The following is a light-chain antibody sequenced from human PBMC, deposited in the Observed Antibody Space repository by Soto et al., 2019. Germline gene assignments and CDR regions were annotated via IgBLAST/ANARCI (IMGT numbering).Light chain of an antibody. CDR3: QQYGISPFT. J-gene: IGKJ4*01. CDR1: QSVSST. CDR2: DAS. Sequence: EKVMTQSPATLSVSPGERATLSCRASQSVSSTLAWYQQKPGQAPRLLIYDASTRANGIPARFSGSGSGTDFTLTISRLESEDFAVYYCQQYGISPFTFGGGTKVDIK. V-gene: IGKV3-15*01.